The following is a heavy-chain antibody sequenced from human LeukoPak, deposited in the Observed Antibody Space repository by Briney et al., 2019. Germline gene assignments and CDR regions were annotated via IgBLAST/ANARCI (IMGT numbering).Heavy chain of an antibody. V-gene: IGHV4-4*07. CDR1: GGSLSSYY. Sequence: PSETLSLTCTVSGGSLSSYYWTWIRQPAGKGLEWIGRIYTSGSTNYNPSLKSRVTMSLDTSKNQFSLNLSSVTAADTAVYYCARVDVITMVRGVTSYYYYYYMDVWGKGTTVTISS. J-gene: IGHJ6*03. CDR3: ARVDVITMVRGVTSYYYYYYMDV. CDR2: IYTSGST. D-gene: IGHD3-10*01.